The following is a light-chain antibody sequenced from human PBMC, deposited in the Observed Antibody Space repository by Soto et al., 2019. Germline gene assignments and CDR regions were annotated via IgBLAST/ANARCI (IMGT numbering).Light chain of an antibody. Sequence: DIQMTQSPSTLSASVGDRVTITCRASQSINSWLAWYQQKPGKAPKLLIYDASSLESGVPSRFSGSGFGTEFTLSSSSLQPDDFATYYCQQYNRYGTFGHGTKVDIK. CDR1: QSINSW. V-gene: IGKV1-5*01. CDR3: QQYNRYGT. J-gene: IGKJ3*01. CDR2: DAS.